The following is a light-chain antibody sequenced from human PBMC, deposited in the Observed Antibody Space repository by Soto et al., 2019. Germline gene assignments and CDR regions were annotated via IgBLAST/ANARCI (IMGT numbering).Light chain of an antibody. CDR2: DVS. CDR3: SSYTSSSTFYV. V-gene: IGLV2-14*01. J-gene: IGLJ1*01. Sequence: QSALTQPASVSGSPGQSITISCTGTSSDVGGYNYVSWYQQHPGKAPKLMIYDVSNQPSGVSNRFSGSKSGNTASLTISGLQAEDEADYYCSSYTSSSTFYVFGTGTQLTVL. CDR1: SSDVGGYNY.